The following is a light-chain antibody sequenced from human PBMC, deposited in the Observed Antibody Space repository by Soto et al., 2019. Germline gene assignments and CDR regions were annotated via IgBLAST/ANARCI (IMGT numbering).Light chain of an antibody. J-gene: IGKJ1*01. V-gene: IGKV1-39*01. Sequence: DIQMTQSPSSLSASVGDRVTITCRVSQSIRNYLNWYQQKPGKAPKLLIYAASTLQNWVPSRFSGSGSGTDSTLTITTLQPEDFATYYCQQSYSTAWTFGQGTKVEIK. CDR3: QQSYSTAWT. CDR2: AAS. CDR1: QSIRNY.